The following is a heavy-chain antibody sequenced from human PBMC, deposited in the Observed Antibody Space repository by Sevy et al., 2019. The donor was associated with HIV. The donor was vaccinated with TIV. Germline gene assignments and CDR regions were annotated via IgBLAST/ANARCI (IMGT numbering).Heavy chain of an antibody. J-gene: IGHJ3*02. CDR2: IYYIGGT. D-gene: IGHD4-17*01. CDR1: GGSINIYS. Sequence: SETLSVTCTVSGGSINIYSWNWIRQPPGKGLEWIGYIYYIGGTNYNPSLKSRVTISVDTSKNQFSLKLSSVTAADTAAYYCAREKGTVTTLSALDIRGQGTMVTVSS. V-gene: IGHV4-59*01. CDR3: AREKGTVTTLSALDI.